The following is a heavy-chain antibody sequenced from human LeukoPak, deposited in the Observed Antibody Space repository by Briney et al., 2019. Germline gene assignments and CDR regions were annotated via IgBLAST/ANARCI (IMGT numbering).Heavy chain of an antibody. CDR3: TTDLGLTMIRGVIVY. CDR1: GFTFTNAW. V-gene: IGHV3-15*01. J-gene: IGHJ4*02. D-gene: IGHD3-10*01. Sequence: KAGGSLRLSCAASGFTFTNAWMSWVRQAPGKGLEWVGRIKSKGDGGTIDNAAPVKGRFTMSRDDSKATLYLQMNSLKAEDTAVYYCTTDLGLTMIRGVIVYWGQGALVTVSS. CDR2: IKSKGDGGTI.